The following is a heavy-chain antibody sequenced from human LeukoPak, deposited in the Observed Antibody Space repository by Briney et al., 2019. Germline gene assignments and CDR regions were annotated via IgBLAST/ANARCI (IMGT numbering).Heavy chain of an antibody. CDR3: AREDPQTTVPEGMDV. V-gene: IGHV4-59*01. Sequence: SETLSLTCTVSGGPISSYYWSWIRQPPGKGLEWIGYISYSGNTNYNPSLRSRVSISVDTSKNQFSLKLSSVTAADTAVYYCAREDPQTTVPEGMDVWGQGTTVTVSS. CDR2: ISYSGNT. D-gene: IGHD4-17*01. J-gene: IGHJ6*02. CDR1: GGPISSYY.